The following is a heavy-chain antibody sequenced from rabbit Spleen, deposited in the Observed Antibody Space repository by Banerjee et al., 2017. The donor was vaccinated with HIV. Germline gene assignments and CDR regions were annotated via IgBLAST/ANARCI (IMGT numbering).Heavy chain of an antibody. CDR1: GFSFSSNYY. J-gene: IGHJ6*01. V-gene: IGHV1S40*01. D-gene: IGHD1-1*01. CDR2: IDAGSSGFT. Sequence: QSLEESAGGLVQPGGSLKLSCKASGFSFSSNYYMCWVRQAPGKGLEWIACIDAGSSGFTYFASWAKGRFTISKASSTTVTLQMTSLTAADTATYFCARDTSSSFSSYGMDLWGPGTLVTVS. CDR3: ARDTSSSFSSYGMDL.